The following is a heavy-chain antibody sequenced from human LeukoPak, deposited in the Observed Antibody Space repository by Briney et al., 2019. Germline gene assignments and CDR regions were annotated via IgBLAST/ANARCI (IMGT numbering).Heavy chain of an antibody. CDR2: IYYSGST. Sequence: SETLSLTCAVYGGSFSGYYWSWIRQPPGKGLEWIGSIYYSGSTYYNPSLRSRVTISVDTSKNQFSLKLSSVTAADTAVYYCARHLHGDGYNFPYFDYWGQGTLVTVSS. V-gene: IGHV4-34*01. CDR3: ARHLHGDGYNFPYFDY. CDR1: GGSFSGYY. D-gene: IGHD5-24*01. J-gene: IGHJ4*02.